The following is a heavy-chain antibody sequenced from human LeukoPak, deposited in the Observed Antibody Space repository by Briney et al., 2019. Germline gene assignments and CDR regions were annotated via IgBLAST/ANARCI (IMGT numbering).Heavy chain of an antibody. D-gene: IGHD6-13*01. CDR1: GYTFTSYD. Sequence: ASVKASCKASGYTFTSYDINWVRQATGQGLEWMGWMNPNSGNTGYAQKFQGRVTMTRNTSISTAYMELSSLRSEDTAVYYCARMYSSSWFDAFDIWGQGTMVTVSS. V-gene: IGHV1-8*01. CDR3: ARMYSSSWFDAFDI. CDR2: MNPNSGNT. J-gene: IGHJ3*02.